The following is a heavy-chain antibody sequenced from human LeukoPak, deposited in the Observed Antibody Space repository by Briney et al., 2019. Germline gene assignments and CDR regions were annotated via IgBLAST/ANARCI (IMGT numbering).Heavy chain of an antibody. V-gene: IGHV1-8*03. J-gene: IGHJ3*02. Sequence: GASVKVSCKAAGYTFTSYDSNWVRQATGQGLEWMVWMNPNSGNTGYSQKFQGRVVIIRNTSISTAYMELRRLRSEDTAVYYCARNQLIIDDAFDIWGQGTMVTVSS. CDR2: MNPNSGNT. CDR1: GYTFTSYD. D-gene: IGHD2-2*01. CDR3: ARNQLIIDDAFDI.